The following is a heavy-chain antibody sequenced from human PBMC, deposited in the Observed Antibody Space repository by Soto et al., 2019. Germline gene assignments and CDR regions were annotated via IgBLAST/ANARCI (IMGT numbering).Heavy chain of an antibody. J-gene: IGHJ6*02. CDR2: IWYDGSNK. CDR1: GFTFSSYG. V-gene: IGHV3-33*01. CDR3: AREYSYGAEYYYYGMDV. D-gene: IGHD5-18*01. Sequence: SLRLSCAASGFTFSSYGMHWVRQAPGKGLEWVAVIWYDGSNKYYADSVKGRFTISRDNSKNTLYLQMNSLRAEDTAVYYCAREYSYGAEYYYYGMDVWGQGTTVTVSS.